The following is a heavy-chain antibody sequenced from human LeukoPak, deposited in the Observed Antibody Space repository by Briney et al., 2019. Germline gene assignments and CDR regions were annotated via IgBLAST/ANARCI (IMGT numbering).Heavy chain of an antibody. Sequence: SETLSLTCTVSDDSITSYYWSWIRQPAGKGLEWIGHISTSWGTNYNPSLMSRVTVSVDTSKNQFSLKLRSLTAADTAVYYCARAPTDSETYYGGFDYWGQGTLVTVSS. CDR2: ISTSWGT. CDR3: ARAPTDSETYYGGFDY. D-gene: IGHD1-26*01. V-gene: IGHV4-4*07. J-gene: IGHJ4*02. CDR1: DDSITSYY.